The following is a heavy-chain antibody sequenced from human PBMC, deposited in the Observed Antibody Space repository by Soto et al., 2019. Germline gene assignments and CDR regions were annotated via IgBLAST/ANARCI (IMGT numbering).Heavy chain of an antibody. CDR1: GYTFTGYY. V-gene: IGHV1-2*04. CDR3: AREGEGVCSSTSCLNNWFDP. CDR2: INPNSGGT. D-gene: IGHD2-2*01. J-gene: IGHJ5*02. Sequence: QVQLVQSGAEVKKPGASVKVSCKASGYTFTGYYMHWVRQAPGQGLEWMGWINPNSGGTNYAQKFQGWVTMTRDTSTSTAYMELSRLRSDDTAVYYCAREGEGVCSSTSCLNNWFDPWGQGTLVTVSS.